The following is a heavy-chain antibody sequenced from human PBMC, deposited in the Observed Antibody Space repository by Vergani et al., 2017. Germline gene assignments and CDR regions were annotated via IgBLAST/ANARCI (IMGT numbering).Heavy chain of an antibody. CDR1: GFTFSSYA. D-gene: IGHD2-21*02. V-gene: IGHV3-23*01. Sequence: EVQLLESGGGLVQPGGSLRLSCAASGFTFSSYAMSWVRQAPGKGLEWVSAISGSGGSTYYADSVKGRFTISRDNSKNTLYLQMNSLRAGDTAVYYCAKDPYCGGDCYSRGWFDPWGQGTLVTVSS. J-gene: IGHJ5*02. CDR3: AKDPYCGGDCYSRGWFDP. CDR2: ISGSGGST.